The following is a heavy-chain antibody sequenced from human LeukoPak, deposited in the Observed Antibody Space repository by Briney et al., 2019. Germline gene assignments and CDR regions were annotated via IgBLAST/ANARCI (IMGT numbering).Heavy chain of an antibody. D-gene: IGHD5-24*01. CDR1: GFTFSSYW. CDR2: IKQDGSEK. Sequence: PGGSLRLSCTASGFTFSSYWMNWVRQAPGKGLEWVANIKQDGSEKNYVDFVKGRFTIPRDNAKNSLDLQMNSLRAEDTAMYYCARARGDGYQWYFDPWGRGTLVTVSS. V-gene: IGHV3-7*01. J-gene: IGHJ2*01. CDR3: ARARGDGYQWYFDP.